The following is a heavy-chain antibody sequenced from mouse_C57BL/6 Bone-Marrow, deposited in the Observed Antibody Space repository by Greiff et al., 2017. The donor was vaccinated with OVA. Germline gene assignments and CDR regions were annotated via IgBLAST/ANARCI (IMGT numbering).Heavy chain of an antibody. J-gene: IGHJ3*01. V-gene: IGHV2-2*01. D-gene: IGHD2-9*01. CDR1: GFSLTSYG. CDR3: ATSYGYDLAWFAY. Sequence: QVHVKQSGPGLVQPSQSLSITCTVSGFSLTSYGVHWVRQSPGKGLEWLGVIWSGGSTDYNAAFISRLSISKDNSKSQVFFKMNSLQADDTAIYYCATSYGYDLAWFAYWGQGTLVTVSA. CDR2: IWSGGST.